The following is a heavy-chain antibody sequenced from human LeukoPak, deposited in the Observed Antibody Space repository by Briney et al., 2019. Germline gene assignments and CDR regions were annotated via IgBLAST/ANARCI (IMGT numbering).Heavy chain of an antibody. D-gene: IGHD1-14*01. CDR1: GFTFSSSA. Sequence: GGSLRLSCAASGFTFSSSAMHWVRQAPEQRLETVSAISSDGGRVYYGDSVKGRFTISRDNSKNTLYLQMGSLRAEDMAVYYCARWVGTQLDFWGQGTLVTVSS. J-gene: IGHJ4*02. CDR3: ARWVGTQLDF. CDR2: ISSDGGRV. V-gene: IGHV3-64*02.